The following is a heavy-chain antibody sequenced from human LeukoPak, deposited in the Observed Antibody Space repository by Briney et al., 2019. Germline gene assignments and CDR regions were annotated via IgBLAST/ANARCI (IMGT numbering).Heavy chain of an antibody. CDR1: GFTFSGYW. D-gene: IGHD2-2*01. J-gene: IGHJ4*02. V-gene: IGHV3-74*01. CDR2: INNDGSYT. Sequence: PGGSLRLSCAASGFTFSGYWMHWVRHAPGKGLVWVSRINNDGSYTSYADSVKGRFTISRDNAKNTLYVQMNTLRAEDTAVYYCAKRLTAAAATYYFDSWGQGTLVTVSS. CDR3: AKRLTAAAATYYFDS.